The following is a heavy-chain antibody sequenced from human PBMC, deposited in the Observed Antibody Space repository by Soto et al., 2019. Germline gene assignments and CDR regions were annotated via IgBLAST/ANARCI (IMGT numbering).Heavy chain of an antibody. Sequence: QVQLVQSGAEVKKPGASVKVSCKASGYTFNSYVLHWVRQAPGQRLEWMGWINAGNGKTKYSQKLQGRLTFARDTSASTAYMELSSLRSDDTAVYYCASDNVGGDMHKGELEYWGQGPLVTVSS. J-gene: IGHJ4*02. CDR1: GYTFNSYV. V-gene: IGHV1-3*01. CDR2: INAGNGKT. CDR3: ASDNVGGDMHKGELEY. D-gene: IGHD2-15*01.